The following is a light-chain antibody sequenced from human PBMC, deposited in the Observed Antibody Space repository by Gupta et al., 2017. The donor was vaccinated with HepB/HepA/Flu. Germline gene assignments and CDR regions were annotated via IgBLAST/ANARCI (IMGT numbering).Light chain of an antibody. CDR1: TNSSSY. V-gene: IGKV3-11*01. CDR2: DTS. CDR3: QQRSSWPPWT. Sequence: ASTQSPASLSLSPGETSTLSCSASTNSSSYLAWYQQKPGQSPRLLIYDTSSRATGTPDRFSGSGSGTDFTLTISRLEPEDFAVYYCQQRSSWPPWTFGQGTRLELK. J-gene: IGKJ5*01.